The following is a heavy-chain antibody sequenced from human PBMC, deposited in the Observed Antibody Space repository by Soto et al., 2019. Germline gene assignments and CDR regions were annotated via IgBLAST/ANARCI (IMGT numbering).Heavy chain of an antibody. V-gene: IGHV1-3*01. CDR3: ARVVSSRPDYYYYGMDV. J-gene: IGHJ6*02. CDR2: INAGNDNT. D-gene: IGHD6-13*01. CDR1: GYTFTSYA. Sequence: ASVKVSCKASGYTFTSYAMHWVRQAPGQRLEWMGWINAGNDNTKYSQKFQGRVTITRDTSASTAYMELRSLRSEDTAVYYCARVVSSRPDYYYYGMDVWGQGTTVTVSS.